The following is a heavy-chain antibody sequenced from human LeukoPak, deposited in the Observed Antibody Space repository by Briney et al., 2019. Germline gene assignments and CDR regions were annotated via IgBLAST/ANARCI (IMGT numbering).Heavy chain of an antibody. J-gene: IGHJ4*02. CDR1: GYSFTSYW. CDR3: ARYEPPYYYDSSGLDY. CDR2: IYPGVSDT. Sequence: GESLKISCKGSGYSFTSYWIGWVRQMPGKGLEWMGIIYPGVSDTRYSPSFQGQVTISADKSISTAYLQWSSLKASDTAMYYCARYEPPYYYDSSGLDYWGQGTLVTVSS. V-gene: IGHV5-51*01. D-gene: IGHD3-22*01.